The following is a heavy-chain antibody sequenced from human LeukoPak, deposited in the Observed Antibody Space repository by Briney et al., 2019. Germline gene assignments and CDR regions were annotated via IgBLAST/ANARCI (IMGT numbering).Heavy chain of an antibody. V-gene: IGHV4-34*01. CDR3: ARATVTPDY. CDR1: GGSFSGYY. D-gene: IGHD4-17*01. CDR2: INHGGST. J-gene: IGHJ4*02. Sequence: PSETLSLTRAVYGGSFSGYYWTWIRQPPGKGLEWIGEINHGGSTNYNPSLKSRVTISVDTSKNQFSLKLSSVTAADTAVYYCARATVTPDYWGQGTLVTVSS.